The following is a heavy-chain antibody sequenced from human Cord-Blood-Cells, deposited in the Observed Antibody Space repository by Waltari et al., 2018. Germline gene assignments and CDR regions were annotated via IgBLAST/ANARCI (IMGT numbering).Heavy chain of an antibody. CDR2: IIPSFGTA. V-gene: IGHV1-69*01. D-gene: IGHD5-12*01. CDR1: GGTFSSYA. J-gene: IGHJ6*02. CDR3: ARGIYSGYDYYYYYGMDV. Sequence: QVQLVQSGAEVKKPGSSVKVSCKASGGTFSSYAISWVRQAPGQGLEWMGGIIPSFGTANYAQKFQGRVTITADESTSTAYMELSSLRSEDTAVYYCARGIYSGYDYYYYYGMDVWGQGTTVTVSS.